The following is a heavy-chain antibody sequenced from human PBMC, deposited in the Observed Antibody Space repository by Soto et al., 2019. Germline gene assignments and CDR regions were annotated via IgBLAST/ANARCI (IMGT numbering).Heavy chain of an antibody. J-gene: IGHJ3*02. CDR2: IIPIFGTA. V-gene: IGHV1-69*13. D-gene: IGHD1-26*01. Sequence: GASVKVSCKASGGTFSSYAISWVRQAPGQGLEWMGGIIPIFGTANYAQKFQGRVTITADESTSTAYMELSSLRSEDTAVYYCARDPWGVGAADPHSAFDIWGQGTMVTVSS. CDR3: ARDPWGVGAADPHSAFDI. CDR1: GGTFSSYA.